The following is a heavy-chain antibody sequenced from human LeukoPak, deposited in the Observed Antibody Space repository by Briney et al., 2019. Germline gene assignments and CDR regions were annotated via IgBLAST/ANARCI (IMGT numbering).Heavy chain of an antibody. CDR3: AKNGDRGAYCTGGTCYPYFYYYMDV. D-gene: IGHD2-15*01. J-gene: IGHJ6*03. CDR1: GFTFSSYS. V-gene: IGHV3-48*01. Sequence: GGSLRLSCAASGFTFSSYSMNWVRQAPGKGLEWVSYISSRSSTIYYADSVKGRVTISRDNSQNTLYLQMNSLRAEDTAIYYCAKNGDRGAYCTGGTCYPYFYYYMDVWGKGTTVTI. CDR2: ISSRSSTI.